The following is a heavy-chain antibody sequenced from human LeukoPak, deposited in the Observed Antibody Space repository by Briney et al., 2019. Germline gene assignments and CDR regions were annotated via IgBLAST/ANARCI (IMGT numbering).Heavy chain of an antibody. J-gene: IGHJ6*03. CDR1: GGTFSNYA. Sequence: SVKVSCKASGGTFSNYAISWVRQAPGQGLEWMGRIIPMFGTTNYAQKSQGRVTITTDESTSTAYMEVSSLRIEDTAVYYCASVTVTTWAPDGHMDVWGKGTTVTVSS. D-gene: IGHD4-11*01. CDR2: IIPMFGTT. CDR3: ASVTVTTWAPDGHMDV. V-gene: IGHV1-69*05.